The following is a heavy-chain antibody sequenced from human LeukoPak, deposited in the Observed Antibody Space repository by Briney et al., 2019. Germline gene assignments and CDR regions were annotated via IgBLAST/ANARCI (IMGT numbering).Heavy chain of an antibody. CDR3: ARPIVGATTWDLDY. J-gene: IGHJ4*02. V-gene: IGHV1-69*04. Sequence: GASVKVSCKASGGTFSSYAISWVRQAPGQGLEWMGRIIPILGIANYAQEFQGRVTITADKSTSTAYMELSSLRSEDTAVYYCARPIVGATTWDLDYWGQGTLVTVSS. CDR1: GGTFSSYA. CDR2: IIPILGIA. D-gene: IGHD1-26*01.